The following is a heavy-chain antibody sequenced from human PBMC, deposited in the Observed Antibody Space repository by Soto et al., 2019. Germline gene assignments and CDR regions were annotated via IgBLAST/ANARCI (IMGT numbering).Heavy chain of an antibody. V-gene: IGHV3-74*01. CDR1: GFVFTNFW. Sequence: GGSLRLSCEASGFVFTNFWMHWVRHVPGKGLVWVARIDTSGHSTNYAESVRGRFTISRDNAKNTVSLQMNSLRVEDTGVYYCAKDSWYFDLWSQGSQVTVSS. CDR2: IDTSGHST. D-gene: IGHD6-13*01. CDR3: AKDSWYFDL. J-gene: IGHJ4*02.